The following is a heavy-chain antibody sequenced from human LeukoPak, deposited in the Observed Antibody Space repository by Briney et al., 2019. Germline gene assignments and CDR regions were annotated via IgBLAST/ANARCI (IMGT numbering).Heavy chain of an antibody. V-gene: IGHV1-69*13. Sequence: ASVKVSCKASGGTFSSYDISWVRQAPGQGLEWMGGITPMFGTANHAQKFQGRVTITAVESMSTVYMELSSLRFEDTAVYYCARGWLAEATVVTPYNYWGQGTLVTVSS. CDR1: GGTFSSYD. CDR3: ARGWLAEATVVTPYNY. D-gene: IGHD4-23*01. CDR2: ITPMFGTA. J-gene: IGHJ4*02.